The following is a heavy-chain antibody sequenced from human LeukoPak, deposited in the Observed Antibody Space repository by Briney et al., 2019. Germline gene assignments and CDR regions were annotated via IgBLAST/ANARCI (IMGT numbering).Heavy chain of an antibody. CDR3: ARDPYSGSYSADVYYYYMDV. CDR2: ISRRNIYK. V-gene: IGHV3-21*01. D-gene: IGHD1-26*01. J-gene: IGHJ6*03. CDR1: GFTFSSYT. Sequence: GGCLRLSSAASGFTFSSYTMNSVRLAPGKGLERVSSISRRNIYKYYADSAKGRFTISRDNAKNSLYLQMNSLTAEDTAVYYCARDPYSGSYSADVYYYYMDVWGKGTTVTVSS.